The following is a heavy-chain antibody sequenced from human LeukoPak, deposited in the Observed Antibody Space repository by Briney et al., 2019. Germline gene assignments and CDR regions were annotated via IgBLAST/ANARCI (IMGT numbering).Heavy chain of an antibody. CDR2: ISSNGGST. V-gene: IGHV3-64D*06. D-gene: IGHD6-19*01. CDR1: GFTVSSNY. Sequence: GGSLRLSCAASGFTVSSNYMSWVRQAPGKGLEYVSAISSNGGSTYYADSMKGRFTISRDNSKNTLYLQMSSLRAEDTAVYYCVKDTVAGTPTYYFDYWGQGTLVTVSS. J-gene: IGHJ4*02. CDR3: VKDTVAGTPTYYFDY.